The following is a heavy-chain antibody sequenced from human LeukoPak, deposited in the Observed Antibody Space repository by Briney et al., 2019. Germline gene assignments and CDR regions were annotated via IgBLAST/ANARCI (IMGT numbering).Heavy chain of an antibody. V-gene: IGHV4-34*01. CDR3: ARHALSRYYGYYYYYMDV. CDR1: GGSFSGYY. Sequence: SETLSLTCAAYGGSFSGYYWSWIRQPPGKGLEWIGEINHSGSTNYNPSLKSRVTISVDTSKNQFSLKLSSVTAADTAVYYCARHALSRYYGYYYYYMDVWGKGTTVTISS. D-gene: IGHD3-3*01. CDR2: INHSGST. J-gene: IGHJ6*03.